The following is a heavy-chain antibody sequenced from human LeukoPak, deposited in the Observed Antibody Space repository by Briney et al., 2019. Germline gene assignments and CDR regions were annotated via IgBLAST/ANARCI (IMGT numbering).Heavy chain of an antibody. J-gene: IGHJ6*03. D-gene: IGHD2/OR15-2a*01. V-gene: IGHV4-30-4*08. CDR2: IYYSGST. CDR1: GGSISSGDYY. CDR3: ARHVETPQRILYYYYYYMDV. Sequence: PSETLSLTWTVSGGSISSGDYYWSWVRQPPGKGLEWIGYIYYSGSTYYNPSLKSRVTISVDTSKNQFSLKLSSVTAADTAVYYRARHVETPQRILYYYYYYMDVWGKGTTVTVSS.